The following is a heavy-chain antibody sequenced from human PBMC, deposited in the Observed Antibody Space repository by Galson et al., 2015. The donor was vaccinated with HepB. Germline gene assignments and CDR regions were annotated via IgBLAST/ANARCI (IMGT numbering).Heavy chain of an antibody. CDR3: VKGTSGSYTIGPFDY. CDR2: ISSNGGST. J-gene: IGHJ4*02. V-gene: IGHV3-64D*06. CDR1: GFTFSSYA. D-gene: IGHD3-10*01. Sequence: SLRLSCAASGFTFSSYAMHWVRQAPGKGLEYVSAISSNGGSTYYADSVKGRFTISRDNSKNTLYLQMSSLRAEDTAVYYCVKGTSGSYTIGPFDYWGQGTLVTVSS.